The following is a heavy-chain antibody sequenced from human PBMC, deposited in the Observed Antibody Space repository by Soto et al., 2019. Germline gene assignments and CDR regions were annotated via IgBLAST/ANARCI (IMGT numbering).Heavy chain of an antibody. CDR2: IYWDDDK. J-gene: IGHJ4*02. CDR1: GFSLSTSGVA. D-gene: IGHD2-2*02. Sequence: QITLKKSGPTLVKPTQTLTLTCAFSGFSLSTSGVAVLWIRQPPGKALEWLALIYWDDDKRYSPSLRTRLTITRCTSKNQVVLPMTNMDPADTATYYCAHPHRTAIPAIFDHWGQGTLVTVSS. V-gene: IGHV2-5*02. CDR3: AHPHRTAIPAIFDH.